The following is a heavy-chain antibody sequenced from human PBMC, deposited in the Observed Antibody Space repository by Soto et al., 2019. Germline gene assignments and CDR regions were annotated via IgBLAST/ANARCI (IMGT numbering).Heavy chain of an antibody. Sequence: EVQLLESGGGLVQPGGSLRLSCAASGFTFSSYARSWVRQAPGKGLEWVSAISGSGGSTYYADSVKGRFTISRDNSKNTLYLQMNSLRAEDTAVYYCAQDILGVWSRSDYWGLGTLVTVSS. CDR1: GFTFSSYA. V-gene: IGHV3-23*01. D-gene: IGHD2-8*01. CDR3: AQDILGVWSRSDY. J-gene: IGHJ4*02. CDR2: ISGSGGST.